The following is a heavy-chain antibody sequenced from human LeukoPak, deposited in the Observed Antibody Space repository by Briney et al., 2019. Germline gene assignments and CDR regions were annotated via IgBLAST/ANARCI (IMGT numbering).Heavy chain of an antibody. CDR3: ARGLPYCGGDCYSYFDY. V-gene: IGHV3-33*01. CDR1: GFTFSSYG. D-gene: IGHD2-21*02. CDR2: IWYDGSNK. J-gene: IGHJ4*02. Sequence: PGGSLRLSCAASGFTFSSYGMHWVRQAPGKGLEWVAVIWYDGSNKYYADSVKGRFTISRDNSKNTLYLQMNSLRAEDTAVYYCARGLPYCGGDCYSYFDYWGQGTLVTVSS.